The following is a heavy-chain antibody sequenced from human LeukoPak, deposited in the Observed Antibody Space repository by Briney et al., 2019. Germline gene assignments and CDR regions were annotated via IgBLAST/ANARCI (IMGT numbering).Heavy chain of an antibody. CDR3: AKTPRLRYYFDY. CDR2: ISGSGGST. D-gene: IGHD3-16*01. V-gene: IGHV3-23*01. CDR1: GFTFSSYA. Sequence: GGSLRLSCAASGFTFSSYAMSWVRQAQGKGLEWVSAISGSGGSTYYADSVKGRFTISRDNSKNTLYLQMNSLRAEDTAVYYCAKTPRLRYYFDYWGQGTLVTVSS. J-gene: IGHJ4*02.